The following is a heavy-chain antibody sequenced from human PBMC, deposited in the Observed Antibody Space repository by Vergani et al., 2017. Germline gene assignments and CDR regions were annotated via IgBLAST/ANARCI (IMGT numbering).Heavy chain of an antibody. D-gene: IGHD3-10*01. CDR3: ARNMVRGVRYYGMDV. CDR2: IYYSGST. V-gene: IGHV4-59*01. CDR1: GGSISSYY. Sequence: QVQLQESGPGLVKPSETLSLTCTVSGGSISSYYWSWIRQPPGKGLEWIGYIYYSGSTNYNPSRKSRVTISVDTSTNQFSLKLSSVTAADTAVYYCARNMVRGVRYYGMDVWGQGTTVTVSS. J-gene: IGHJ6*02.